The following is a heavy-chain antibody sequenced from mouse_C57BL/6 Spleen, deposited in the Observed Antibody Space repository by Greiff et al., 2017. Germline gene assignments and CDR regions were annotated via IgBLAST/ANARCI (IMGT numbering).Heavy chain of an antibody. CDR1: GFTITSYG. D-gene: IGHD1-1*01. CDR3: ARSIYYCSIFDY. V-gene: IGHV1-81*01. CDR2: ISPRSGNT. J-gene: IGHJ2*01. Sequence: QVQLKQSGAELARPGASVKLSCKASGFTITSYGISWVKQRTGQGLEWIGEISPRSGNTNYTQKFKGKATLTADKSSSTSYMELRSLTSEDAAVYFCARSIYYCSIFDYWGQGTTLTVSS.